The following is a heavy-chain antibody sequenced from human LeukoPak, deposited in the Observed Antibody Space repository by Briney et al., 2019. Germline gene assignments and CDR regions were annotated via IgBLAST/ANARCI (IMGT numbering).Heavy chain of an antibody. CDR2: INHSGST. CDR3: ARHLVTTRGGMDV. Sequence: PSETLSLTCAVYGGSFSGYYWSWIRQPPGKGLEWIGEINHSGSTNYNPSLKSRVTISVDTSKNQFSLKLSSVTAADSAVYYCARHLVTTRGGMDVWGQGTTVTVSS. D-gene: IGHD4-11*01. CDR1: GGSFSGYY. J-gene: IGHJ6*02. V-gene: IGHV4-34*01.